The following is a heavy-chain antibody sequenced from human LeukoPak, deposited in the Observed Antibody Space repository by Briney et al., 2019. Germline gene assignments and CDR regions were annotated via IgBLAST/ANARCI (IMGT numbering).Heavy chain of an antibody. D-gene: IGHD1-26*01. CDR2: ISSSSSYI. Sequence: GGSLRLSCAASGFTFSNFWISWVRQAPGKGLEWVSSISSSSSYIYYADSVKGRFTISRDNAKNSLYLQMNSLRAEDTAVYYCARNVTVSRPPIDFDYWGQGTLVTVSS. CDR3: ARNVTVSRPPIDFDY. CDR1: GFTFSNFW. J-gene: IGHJ4*02. V-gene: IGHV3-21*01.